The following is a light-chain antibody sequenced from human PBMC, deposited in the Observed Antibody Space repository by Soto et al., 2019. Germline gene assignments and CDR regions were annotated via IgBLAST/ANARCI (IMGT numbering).Light chain of an antibody. CDR1: SSDVGGYNY. Sequence: QSVLTQPASVYGSPGQSITISCTGTSSDVGGYNYVSWYQQHPGKAPKLMIYEVSNRPSGVSNRFSGSKSGNTASLTISGLQAEDEADYYCSSYTSSITYVFGTGTKLTVL. CDR2: EVS. V-gene: IGLV2-14*01. CDR3: SSYTSSITYV. J-gene: IGLJ1*01.